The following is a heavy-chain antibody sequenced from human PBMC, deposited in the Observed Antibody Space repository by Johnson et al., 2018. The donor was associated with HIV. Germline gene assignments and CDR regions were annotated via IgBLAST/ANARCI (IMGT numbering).Heavy chain of an antibody. V-gene: IGHV3-13*01. Sequence: VQLVESGGGLVQPGGSLRLSCAASGFTFSTYDMHWVRQATGKGLEWVSTIGTTGDTYYPGSVKGRFTISRENAKNSLYLQMSSLRAGDTAVYYCARTLGFGTEDAFDIWGQGTMVTVSS. CDR3: ARTLGFGTEDAFDI. CDR1: GFTFSTYD. CDR2: IGTTGDT. J-gene: IGHJ3*02. D-gene: IGHD3-10*01.